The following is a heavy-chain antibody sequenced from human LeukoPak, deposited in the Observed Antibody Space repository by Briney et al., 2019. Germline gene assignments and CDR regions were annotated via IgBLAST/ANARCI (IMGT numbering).Heavy chain of an antibody. D-gene: IGHD3-22*01. J-gene: IGHJ4*02. Sequence: ASVKVSCKASGYTFTSYDINWVRQATGQGLEWMGWMNPNSGNTGYAQKFQGRVTMTRSTSISTAYMELSSLRSEDTAVYYCARGPLGGYYYSHVSFSDYWGQGTLVTVSS. V-gene: IGHV1-8*01. CDR1: GYTFTSYD. CDR3: ARGPLGGYYYSHVSFSDY. CDR2: MNPNSGNT.